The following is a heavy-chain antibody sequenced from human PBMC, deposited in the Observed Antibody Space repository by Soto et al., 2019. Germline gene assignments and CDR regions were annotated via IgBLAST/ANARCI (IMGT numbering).Heavy chain of an antibody. D-gene: IGHD5-12*01. Sequence: GGSLRLSCAAPGFTFSNYAMSWVRQAPGKGLEWVSAISGSGDSTYYADSVKGRFAISRDNSKYTLYLQMSSLRTEDTSVYYCSKFDSTSNSGYDSFDYWGQGTLVTVSS. J-gene: IGHJ4*02. CDR3: SKFDSTSNSGYDSFDY. CDR2: ISGSGDST. CDR1: GFTFSNYA. V-gene: IGHV3-23*01.